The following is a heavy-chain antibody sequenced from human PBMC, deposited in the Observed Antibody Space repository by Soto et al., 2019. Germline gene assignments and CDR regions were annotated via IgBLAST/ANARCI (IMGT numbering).Heavy chain of an antibody. D-gene: IGHD6-13*01. Sequence: PSETLSLTCTVSGDSISSGSYFWSWIRQPPGKGLEWIGYIFYRGSTNHNPSLTGRVTFSVDTSKNQFSLKLLSVTTADTAVYFCAAGEASSRNLAPYYLDFWGQGTLVTVSS. CDR2: IFYRGST. CDR1: GDSISSGSYF. CDR3: AAGEASSRNLAPYYLDF. V-gene: IGHV4-61*01. J-gene: IGHJ4*02.